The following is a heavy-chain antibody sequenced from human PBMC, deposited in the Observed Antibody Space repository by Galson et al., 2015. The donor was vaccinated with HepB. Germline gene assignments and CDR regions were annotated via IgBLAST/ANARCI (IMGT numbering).Heavy chain of an antibody. Sequence: SVKVSCKASGYTFTGYYMHWVRQAPGQGLEWMGWINPNSGGTNYAQKFQGWVTMTRDTSISTAYMELSRLRSDDTAVYYCAREPSGEVVGYYGMDVWGQGTTVTVSS. CDR3: AREPSGEVVGYYGMDV. D-gene: IGHD2-15*01. J-gene: IGHJ6*02. V-gene: IGHV1-2*04. CDR2: INPNSGGT. CDR1: GYTFTGYY.